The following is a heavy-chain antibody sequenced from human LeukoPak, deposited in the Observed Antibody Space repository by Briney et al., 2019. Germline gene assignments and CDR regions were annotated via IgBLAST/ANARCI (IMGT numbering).Heavy chain of an antibody. CDR2: ISGSGGST. V-gene: IGHV3-23*01. CDR3: AKADRYDFWSGPHMDV. J-gene: IGHJ6*03. CDR1: GFTFSSYA. Sequence: GGSLRLSCAASGFTFSSYAMSWVRQAPGKGLEWVSAISGSGGSTYYADSVKGRFTISRDNSKNTLYLQMNSLRAEDTAVYYCAKADRYDFWSGPHMDVWGKGTTVTVSS. D-gene: IGHD3-3*01.